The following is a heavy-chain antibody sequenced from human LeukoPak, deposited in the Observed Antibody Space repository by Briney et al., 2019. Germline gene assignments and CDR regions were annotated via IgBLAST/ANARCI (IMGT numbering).Heavy chain of an antibody. Sequence: SETLFLTCTVSGGSISSHYWSWIRQPPGKGLEWIGYIYYSGSTNYNPSLKSRVTISVDTSKNQFSLKLSSVTAADTAVYYCARDIGYTYDAFDIWGQGTMVTVSS. CDR2: IYYSGST. CDR1: GGSISSHY. CDR3: ARDIGYTYDAFDI. J-gene: IGHJ3*02. D-gene: IGHD5-24*01. V-gene: IGHV4-59*11.